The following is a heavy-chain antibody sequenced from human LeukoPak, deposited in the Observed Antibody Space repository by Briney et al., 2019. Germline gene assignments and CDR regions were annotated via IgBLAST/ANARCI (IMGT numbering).Heavy chain of an antibody. CDR1: GFTFSSYG. D-gene: IGHD4-17*01. CDR3: AKDLYGDLDY. Sequence: GGSLRLSCAASGFTFSSYGMHWVRQAPGKGLEWVPFIRSDGSNKYYADSVKGRFTISRDNSKNTLYLQMNSLRAEDTAVYYCAKDLYGDLDYWGQGTLVTVSS. J-gene: IGHJ4*02. V-gene: IGHV3-30*02. CDR2: IRSDGSNK.